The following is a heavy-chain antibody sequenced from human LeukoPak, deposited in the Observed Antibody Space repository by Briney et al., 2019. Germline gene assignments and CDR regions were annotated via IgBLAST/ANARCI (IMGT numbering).Heavy chain of an antibody. D-gene: IGHD2/OR15-2a*01. Sequence: ASVEVSCKASGYTFTSYAMNWVRQAPGQGLEWMGWINTNTGNPTYAQGFTGRFVFSLDTSVSTAYLQISSLKAEDTAVYYCARDFYLTDSPDAFDIWGQGTMVTVSS. CDR1: GYTFTSYA. J-gene: IGHJ3*02. CDR2: INTNTGNP. V-gene: IGHV7-4-1*02. CDR3: ARDFYLTDSPDAFDI.